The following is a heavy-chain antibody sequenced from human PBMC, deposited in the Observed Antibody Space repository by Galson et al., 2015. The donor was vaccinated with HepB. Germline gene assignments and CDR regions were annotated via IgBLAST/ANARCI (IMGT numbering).Heavy chain of an antibody. Sequence: SVKVSCKVSGYTLTELSMHWVRQAPGKGLEWMGGFDPEDGETIYAQKFQGRVTMTEDTSTDTAYMELSSLRSEDTAVYYCATVGIAAAGFRLGMDVWGQGTTVTVSS. V-gene: IGHV1-24*01. D-gene: IGHD6-13*01. CDR1: GYTLTELS. J-gene: IGHJ6*02. CDR2: FDPEDGET. CDR3: ATVGIAAAGFRLGMDV.